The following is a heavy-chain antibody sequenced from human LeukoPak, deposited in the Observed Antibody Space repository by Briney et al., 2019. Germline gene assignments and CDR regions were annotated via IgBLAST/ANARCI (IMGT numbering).Heavy chain of an antibody. CDR3: ARYTEVLGRHFDC. CDR2: INPLTGST. J-gene: IGHJ4*02. D-gene: IGHD1-1*01. Sequence: ASVKVSCKASGYTFTDYYMRWVPQAPRQGLERVGCINPLTGSTGYAQKFQGRVTMTRDTSISTTYMELTRLRSDDTAVCFSARYTEVLGRHFDCWGQGTPVTVFS. V-gene: IGHV1-2*02. CDR1: GYTFTDYY.